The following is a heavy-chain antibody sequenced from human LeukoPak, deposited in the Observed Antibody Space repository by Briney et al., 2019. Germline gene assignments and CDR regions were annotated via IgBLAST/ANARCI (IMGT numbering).Heavy chain of an antibody. V-gene: IGHV3-15*01. CDR2: FKSKPDGGAI. CDR1: GFSFDYAW. J-gene: IGHJ6*02. CDR3: ATAGHTRVTTVGGYHLIVKSGLDV. D-gene: IGHD3-10*01. Sequence: GGSLRLSCAATGFSFDYAWMNWVRQAPGRGLEWVGRFKSKPDGGAIDYAAPVKGRFTISRSDSKNTLYLQMDSLKIEDTAVYYCATAGHTRVTTVGGYHLIVKSGLDVWGQGTTVTVSS.